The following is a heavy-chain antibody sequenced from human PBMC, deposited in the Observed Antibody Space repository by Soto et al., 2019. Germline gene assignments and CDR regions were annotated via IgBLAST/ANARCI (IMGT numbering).Heavy chain of an antibody. CDR3: ASDIGDTDYAEHFKN. Sequence: SVKVSCKASGLSLNDYTFGWVRQAPGQGLEWIGRIVPILGVTKIAQRFQGRLTITADTSTTTLYMDLSSLTSDDTAVYYCASDIGDTDYAEHFKNWGQGSQVTVS. J-gene: IGHJ1*01. CDR2: IVPILGVT. CDR1: GLSLNDYT. V-gene: IGHV1-69*02. D-gene: IGHD4-17*01.